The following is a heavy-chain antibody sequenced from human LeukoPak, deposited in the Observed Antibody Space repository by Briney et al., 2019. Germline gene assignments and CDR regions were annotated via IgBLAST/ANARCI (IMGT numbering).Heavy chain of an antibody. CDR2: MKQDGSVK. CDR1: GFTFINYW. Sequence: GGSLRLSCAASGFTFINYWMGWVRQAPGKGLEWVANMKQDGSVKYYVDSMKGRFTISRDNAKNSLYLQMSGLRAEDTALYYCARVAEYSTAGMRYWGQGTLVTVSS. CDR3: ARVAEYSTAGMRY. D-gene: IGHD6-13*01. V-gene: IGHV3-7*01. J-gene: IGHJ4*02.